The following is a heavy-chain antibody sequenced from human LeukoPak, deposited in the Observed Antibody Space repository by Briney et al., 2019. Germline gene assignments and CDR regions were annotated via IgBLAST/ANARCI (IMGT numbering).Heavy chain of an antibody. D-gene: IGHD1-26*01. CDR1: RFTSSRYS. Sequence: GRSLRLSCAASRFTSSRYSMIWVPQAPGTGLEGVSFISSSSSTIYYADSVKGRFTISRDNAKNSLYLQMNSLRAEDTAVYYCARDRGGSYSAIDYWGQGTLVTVSS. V-gene: IGHV3-48*04. CDR2: ISSSSSTI. CDR3: ARDRGGSYSAIDY. J-gene: IGHJ4*02.